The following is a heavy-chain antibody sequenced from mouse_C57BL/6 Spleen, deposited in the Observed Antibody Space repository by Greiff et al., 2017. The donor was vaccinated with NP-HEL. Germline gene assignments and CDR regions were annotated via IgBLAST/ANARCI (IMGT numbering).Heavy chain of an antibody. V-gene: IGHV1-55*01. CDR2: IYPGSGST. D-gene: IGHD2-12*01. J-gene: IGHJ1*03. CDR3: ARGLRRHWYFDV. CDR1: GYTFTSYW. Sequence: VQLQQSGAELVKPGASVKMSCKASGYTFTSYWITWVKQRPGQGLEWIGDIYPGSGSTNYNEKFKSKATLTVDTSPSTAYMQLSSLTSEDSAVYYCARGLRRHWYFDVWGTGTTVTVSS.